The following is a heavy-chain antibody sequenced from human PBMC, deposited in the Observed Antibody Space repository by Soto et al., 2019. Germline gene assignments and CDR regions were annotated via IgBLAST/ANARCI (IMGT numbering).Heavy chain of an antibody. Sequence: APVKVSCKASGYTFTNYYMDWVHQAPAQGLEWMGRINPSGGSTRYAQKFQGTFTMTRDTSTSTVYMELSSLRSEDTAVYYCASTWPGAVGIFDYWGQGTVVTVSS. CDR2: INPSGGST. CDR1: GYTFTNYY. V-gene: IGHV1-46*03. D-gene: IGHD1-26*01. CDR3: ASTWPGAVGIFDY. J-gene: IGHJ4*02.